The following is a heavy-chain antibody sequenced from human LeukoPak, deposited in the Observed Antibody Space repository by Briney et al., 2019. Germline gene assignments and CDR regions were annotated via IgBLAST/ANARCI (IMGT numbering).Heavy chain of an antibody. J-gene: IGHJ4*02. CDR3: ARGHGSDTAMVGGDY. CDR2: INHSGST. V-gene: IGHV4-34*01. Sequence: EINHSGSTNYNPSLKSRVTISVDTSKNQFSLKLSSVTAADTAVYYCARGHGSDTAMVGGDYWGQGTLVTVSS. D-gene: IGHD5-18*01.